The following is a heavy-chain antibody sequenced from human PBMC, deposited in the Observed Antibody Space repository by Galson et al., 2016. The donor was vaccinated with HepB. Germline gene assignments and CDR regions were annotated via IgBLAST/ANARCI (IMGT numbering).Heavy chain of an antibody. Sequence: SVKVSCKASGYTFETYGISWVRQAPGQGLEWMGWTSAYSDHSNYAQKFQGRVTITTDTFTTTVNMELRSLRSDDTAIYYCARDRGRDEDTLGNWGQGTLIAVSS. V-gene: IGHV1-18*01. CDR1: GYTFETYG. CDR3: ARDRGRDEDTLGN. J-gene: IGHJ4*02. CDR2: TSAYSDHS.